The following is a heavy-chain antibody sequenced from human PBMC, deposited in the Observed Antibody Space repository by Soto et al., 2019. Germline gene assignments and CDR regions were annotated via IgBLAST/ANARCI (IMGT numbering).Heavy chain of an antibody. CDR3: VRENWYYDY. CDR1: GYTFNPFY. CDR2: IYPKTGGT. D-gene: IGHD1-7*01. J-gene: IGHJ4*02. Sequence: GASVKVSCEASGYTFNPFYMHWVRQAPGQGLEWMGWIYPKTGGTNYAQKFQGWVTMTSDTSISTVYMELRSLKSDDTAVYYCVRENWYYDYWGQGTLVTVSS. V-gene: IGHV1-2*04.